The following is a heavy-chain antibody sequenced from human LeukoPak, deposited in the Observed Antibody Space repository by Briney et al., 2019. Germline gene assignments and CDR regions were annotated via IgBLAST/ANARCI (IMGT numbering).Heavy chain of an antibody. J-gene: IGHJ4*02. CDR3: ERDMEGYNSRFDY. D-gene: IGHD5-24*01. CDR2: ISSSSSYI. V-gene: IGHV3-21*01. CDR1: GFTFSSYS. Sequence: SGGSLRLSCAASGFTFSSYSMNWVRQAPGKGLEWVLSISSSSSYIYYADSVKGRFTISRYNAKNSLYLQMNSLRPEDTAVYYYERDMEGYNSRFDYWGQGTLVAVSS.